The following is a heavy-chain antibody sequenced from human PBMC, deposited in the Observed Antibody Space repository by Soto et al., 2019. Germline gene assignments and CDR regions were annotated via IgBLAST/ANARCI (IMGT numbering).Heavy chain of an antibody. Sequence: ASVKVSCKASGYTFTSYGISWVRQAPGQGLEWMGWISAYNGNTNYAQKLQGRVTMTTDTSTSTAYMELRSLRSDDTAVYYCASPGGYCGGDCYDYYYYGMDVWGQGTTVTVSS. CDR3: ASPGGYCGGDCYDYYYYGMDV. D-gene: IGHD2-21*02. CDR2: ISAYNGNT. V-gene: IGHV1-18*01. J-gene: IGHJ6*02. CDR1: GYTFTSYG.